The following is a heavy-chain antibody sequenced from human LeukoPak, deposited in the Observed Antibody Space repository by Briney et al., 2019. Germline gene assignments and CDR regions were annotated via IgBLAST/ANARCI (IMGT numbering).Heavy chain of an antibody. J-gene: IGHJ4*02. CDR1: GGSISTYY. V-gene: IGHV4-59*01. D-gene: IGHD6-19*01. Sequence: SETLSLTCTVSGGSISTYYWSWIRQPPGKGLEWIGYIYYSGSTNYNPSLKSRVTISVDTSKNQFSLKLGSVTAADTAVYYCAKDADIAVAGYFDYWGQGTLVTVSS. CDR2: IYYSGST. CDR3: AKDADIAVAGYFDY.